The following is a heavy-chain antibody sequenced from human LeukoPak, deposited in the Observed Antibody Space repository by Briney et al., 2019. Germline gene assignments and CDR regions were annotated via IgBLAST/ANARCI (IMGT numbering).Heavy chain of an antibody. CDR1: GGSISSSSYY. D-gene: IGHD2-2*01. J-gene: IGHJ4*02. CDR2: IYYSGST. CDR3: ARIALGYCSSTSCEEGY. Sequence: PSETLSLTCTVSGGSISSSSYYWGWIRQPPGKGLEWIGSIYYSGSTYYNPSLKSRVTISVDTSKNQFSLKLSSVTAADTAVYYCARIALGYCSSTSCEEGYWGQGTLVTVSS. V-gene: IGHV4-39*07.